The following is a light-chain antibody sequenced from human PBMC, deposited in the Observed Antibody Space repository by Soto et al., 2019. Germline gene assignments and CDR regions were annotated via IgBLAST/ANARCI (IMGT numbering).Light chain of an antibody. CDR1: QGISSY. V-gene: IGKV1-9*01. CDR3: QQLNSYPIS. CDR2: AAS. Sequence: DIQLTQSPSFLSASAGDRVIITFRASQGISSYLAWYQQKPGKAPKLLMYAASTLQSGVPSRFSGSGSGTEVTLTISSLQPEDFATYYCQQLNSYPISFGQGTRLEIK. J-gene: IGKJ5*01.